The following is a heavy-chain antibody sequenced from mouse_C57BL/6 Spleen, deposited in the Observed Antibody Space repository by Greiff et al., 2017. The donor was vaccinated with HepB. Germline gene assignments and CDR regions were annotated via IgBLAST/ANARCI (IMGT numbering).Heavy chain of an antibody. Sequence: QVQLQQSDAELVKPGASVKISCKVSGYTFTDHTIHWMKQRPEPGLERIGYIYPRDGSTKYNEKFKGKATLTADISSSTAYMQLTSLTSEDSAVYFCARGGIYGSASMDYWGQGASVTVSS. CDR3: ARGGIYGSASMDY. CDR2: IYPRDGST. CDR1: GYTFTDHT. D-gene: IGHD1-1*01. V-gene: IGHV1-78*01. J-gene: IGHJ4*01.